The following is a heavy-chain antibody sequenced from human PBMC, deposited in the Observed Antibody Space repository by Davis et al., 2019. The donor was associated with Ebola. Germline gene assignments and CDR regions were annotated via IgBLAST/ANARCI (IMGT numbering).Heavy chain of an antibody. CDR2: ITSDGSST. V-gene: IGHV3-74*01. CDR3: AKLGYCISTSCYGGVNYFDY. J-gene: IGHJ4*02. D-gene: IGHD2-2*01. CDR1: GFTLSNYW. Sequence: HTGGSLRLSCAASGFTLSNYWMHWVRQAPGKGLVWVSLITSDGSSTRYADAVKGRFTISRDNAKNSLYLQMNSLGAEDTAVYYCAKLGYCISTSCYGGVNYFDYWGQGTLVTVSS.